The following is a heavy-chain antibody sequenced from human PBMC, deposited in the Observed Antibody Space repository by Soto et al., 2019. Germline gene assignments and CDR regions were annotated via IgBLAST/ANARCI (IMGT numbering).Heavy chain of an antibody. CDR1: VGTFSSYA. J-gene: IGHJ4*02. D-gene: IGHD3-10*01. Sequence: GASVTVSCTASVGTFSSYAIIWVRQAPGQGLEWMGGIIPIFGTANYAQKFQGRVTITADESTSTAYMELSSLRSEDTAVYYCARLITDPYGPRPPYWGQGTLVTVSS. V-gene: IGHV1-69*13. CDR3: ARLITDPYGPRPPY. CDR2: IIPIFGTA.